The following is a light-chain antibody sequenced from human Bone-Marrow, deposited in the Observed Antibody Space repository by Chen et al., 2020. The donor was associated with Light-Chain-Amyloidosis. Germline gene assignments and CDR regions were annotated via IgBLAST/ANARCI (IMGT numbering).Light chain of an antibody. V-gene: IGKV3-20*01. CDR2: GSS. CDR3: QQYGTSPLT. CDR1: QTISSNY. Sequence: EIVLTQTPGTLFLSPGEGANVSCRASQTISSNYLTWYQQKFGQAPRLLIYGSSSRATGIPDRFTGSGSGTDFTLTINRLEPEDFAMYYCQQYGTSPLTFGGGTKVEIK. J-gene: IGKJ4*01.